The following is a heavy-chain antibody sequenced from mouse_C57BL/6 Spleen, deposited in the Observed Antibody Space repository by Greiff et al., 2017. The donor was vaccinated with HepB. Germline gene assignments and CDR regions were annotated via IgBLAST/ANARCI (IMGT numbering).Heavy chain of an antibody. J-gene: IGHJ4*01. D-gene: IGHD2-5*01. CDR3: ARPTGYSNLGYAMDY. V-gene: IGHV1-64*01. CDR2: IHPNSGST. Sequence: QVQLQQPGAELVKPGASVKLSCKASGYTFTSYWMHWVKQRPGQGLEWIGMIHPNSGSTNYNEKFKSKATLTVDKSSSTAYMQLSSLTSEDSAVYFCARPTGYSNLGYAMDYWGQGTSVTVSS. CDR1: GYTFTSYW.